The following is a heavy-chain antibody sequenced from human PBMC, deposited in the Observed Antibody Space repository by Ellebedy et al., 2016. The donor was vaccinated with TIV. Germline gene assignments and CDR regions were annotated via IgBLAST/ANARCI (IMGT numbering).Heavy chain of an antibody. CDR3: ARSAYYGGKGYYYDF. CDR1: GFTFSSYA. CDR2: ISYDGSNK. V-gene: IGHV3-30*04. Sequence: GESLKISXAASGFTFSSYAMHWVRQAPGKGLEWVAVISYDGSNKYYADSVKGRFTISRDNAKNTLYLQMNSLRAEDTAVYYCARSAYYGGKGYYYDFWGQGTLVTVSS. J-gene: IGHJ4*02. D-gene: IGHD4-23*01.